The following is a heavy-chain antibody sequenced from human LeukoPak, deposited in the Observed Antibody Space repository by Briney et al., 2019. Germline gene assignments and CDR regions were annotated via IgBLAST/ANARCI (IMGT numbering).Heavy chain of an antibody. CDR3: ARDPTTVTTIFDS. CDR2: IYPGEGIYATATT. D-gene: IGHD4-11*01. Sequence: SETLPLTCSVSGVSISAYYWSWIRQSAGNRLEWIGRIYPGEGIYATATTFYNPSFKSRVTMSGDTSKNQLSLKLSSVTAADTAVYYCARDPTTVTTIFDSWGQGILVTVSS. CDR1: GVSISAYY. V-gene: IGHV4-4*07. J-gene: IGHJ4*02.